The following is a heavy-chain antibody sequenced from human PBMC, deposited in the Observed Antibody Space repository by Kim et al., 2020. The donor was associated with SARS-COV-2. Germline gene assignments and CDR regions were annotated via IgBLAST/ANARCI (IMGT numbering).Heavy chain of an antibody. Sequence: SETLSLTCAVYGGSFSGYYWSWIRQPPGKGLEWIGEINHSGSTNYNPSLKSRVTISVDTSKNQFSLKLSSVTAADTAVYYCARKGPGVRGVIIYNWFDPWGPGTLVTVSS. CDR1: GGSFSGYY. J-gene: IGHJ5*02. CDR3: ARKGPGVRGVIIYNWFDP. D-gene: IGHD3-10*01. CDR2: INHSGST. V-gene: IGHV4-34*01.